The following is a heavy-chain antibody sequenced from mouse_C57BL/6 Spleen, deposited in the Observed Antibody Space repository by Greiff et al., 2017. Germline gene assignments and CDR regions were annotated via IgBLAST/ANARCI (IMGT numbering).Heavy chain of an antibody. Sequence: EVQVVESGPGLVKPSQSLSLTCSVTGYSITSGYYWNWIRQFPGNKLEWMGYISYDGSNNYNPSLKNRISITRDTSKNQFFLKLKSVTTEDTATYYCAEAFDVWGTGTTVTVSS. V-gene: IGHV3-6*01. CDR1: GYSITSGYY. J-gene: IGHJ1*03. CDR2: ISYDGSN. CDR3: AEAFDV.